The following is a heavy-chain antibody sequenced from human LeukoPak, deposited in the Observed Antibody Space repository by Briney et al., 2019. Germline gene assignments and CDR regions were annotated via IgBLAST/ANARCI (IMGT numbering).Heavy chain of an antibody. Sequence: ASVTVSFTASGYTFTIYGISWVRQAPGQGLERMGWISAYNGNTNYAQKLQGRVTMTTDTSTSTAYLELRSLRSDDTAVYYCARDGKQLVPGYYYGMDVWGQGTTVTVSS. J-gene: IGHJ6*02. CDR1: GYTFTIYG. V-gene: IGHV1-18*01. CDR2: ISAYNGNT. CDR3: ARDGKQLVPGYYYGMDV. D-gene: IGHD6-6*01.